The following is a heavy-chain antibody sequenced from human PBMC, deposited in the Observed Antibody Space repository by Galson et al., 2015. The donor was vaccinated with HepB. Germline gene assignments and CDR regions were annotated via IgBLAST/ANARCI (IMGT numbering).Heavy chain of an antibody. CDR2: MNTNTGKP. CDR1: GYTFTDYV. Sequence: CKASGYTFTDYVVNWVRQAPGQGLEWTGWMNTNTGKPTYAPGFAGRFVFSLDTSVTTAYLQISSLETDDTAVYYCARSPLRFLDWLPYYDYYYMDVWGEGTTVTVSS. CDR3: ARSPLRFLDWLPYYDYYYMDV. J-gene: IGHJ6*03. V-gene: IGHV7-4-1*02. D-gene: IGHD3-3*01.